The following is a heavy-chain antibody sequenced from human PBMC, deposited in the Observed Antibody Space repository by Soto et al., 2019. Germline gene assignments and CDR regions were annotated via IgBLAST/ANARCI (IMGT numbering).Heavy chain of an antibody. J-gene: IGHJ3*02. D-gene: IGHD6-19*01. V-gene: IGHV4-59*08. CDR3: ARPYSSGWYAAFDI. CDR2: IYYSGST. CDR1: GGSFSGYY. Sequence: SETLSLTCAVYGGSFSGYYCTWIRQPPGKGLEWIGYIYYSGSTNYNPSLKSRVTISVDTSNNHFSLKLSSVTAADTAVYYCARPYSSGWYAAFDIWGQGTMVTVSS.